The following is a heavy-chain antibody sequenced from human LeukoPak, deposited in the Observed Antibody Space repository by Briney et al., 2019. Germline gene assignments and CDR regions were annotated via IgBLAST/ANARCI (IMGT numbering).Heavy chain of an antibody. Sequence: SETLSLTCAVYGGSFSGYYWSWIRQPPGKGLEWIGEINHSGSTNYNPSLKSRVTISVDTSKNQFSLKLSSVTAADTAVYYCARAVDSSGWSTDYWGQGTLVTVSS. J-gene: IGHJ4*02. D-gene: IGHD6-19*01. CDR3: ARAVDSSGWSTDY. CDR1: GGSFSGYY. V-gene: IGHV4-34*01. CDR2: INHSGST.